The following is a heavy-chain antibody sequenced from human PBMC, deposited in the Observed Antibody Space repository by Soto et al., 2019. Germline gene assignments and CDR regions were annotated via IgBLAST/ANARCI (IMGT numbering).Heavy chain of an antibody. D-gene: IGHD4-17*01. CDR3: AIDYGDPVIWGMDV. J-gene: IGHJ6*02. CDR2: INAGNGNT. Sequence: QVQLVQSGAEVKKPGASVKVSCKASGYTFTTYALHWVRQAPGQRLEWMGWINAGNGNTKYSQNFQGRVTITRDTSASTAYMELSSLRSEDTALYYCAIDYGDPVIWGMDVWGQGTTVTVSS. V-gene: IGHV1-3*01. CDR1: GYTFTTYA.